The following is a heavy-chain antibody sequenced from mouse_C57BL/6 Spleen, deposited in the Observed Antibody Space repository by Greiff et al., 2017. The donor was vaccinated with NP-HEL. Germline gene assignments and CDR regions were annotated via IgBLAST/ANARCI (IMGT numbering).Heavy chain of an antibody. CDR3: ARSGLRRWYFDV. CDR2: IDPSDSYT. J-gene: IGHJ1*03. V-gene: IGHV1-69*01. CDR1: GYTFTSYW. Sequence: QVQLQQSGAELVMPGASVKLSCKASGYTFTSYWMHWVKQRPGQGLEWIGEIDPSDSYTNYNQKFKGKSTLTVDKSSSTAYMQLSSLTSEDSAVYYCARSGLRRWYFDVWGTGTTVTVSS. D-gene: IGHD2-2*01.